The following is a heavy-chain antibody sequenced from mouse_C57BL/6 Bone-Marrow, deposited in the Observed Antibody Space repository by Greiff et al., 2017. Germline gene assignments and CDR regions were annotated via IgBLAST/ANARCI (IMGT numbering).Heavy chain of an antibody. CDR1: GYTFTSYW. CDR2: INPSNGGT. J-gene: IGHJ2*01. V-gene: IGHV1-53*01. Sequence: QVHVKQPGTELVKPGASVKLSCKASGYTFTSYWMHWVKQRPGQGLEWIGNINPSNGGTNYNEKFKSKATLTVDKSSSTAYMQLSSLTSEDSAVYYCARDYDWEYYFDYWGQGTTLTVSS. D-gene: IGHD2-4*01. CDR3: ARDYDWEYYFDY.